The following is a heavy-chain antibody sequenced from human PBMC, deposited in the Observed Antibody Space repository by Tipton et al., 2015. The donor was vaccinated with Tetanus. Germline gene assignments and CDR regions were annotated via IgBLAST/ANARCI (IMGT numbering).Heavy chain of an antibody. V-gene: IGHV1-2*02. J-gene: IGHJ6*02. CDR2: IDPNSGGT. CDR3: ARDRGDYIYYGMDV. D-gene: IGHD3-22*01. CDR1: GYTFTGYY. Sequence: QVQLVQSGAEMKKPGASVKVSCKASGYTFTGYYMYWVRQAPGQGLEWMGWIDPNSGGTVYAQKFQGRVTMTRDTSISIAYMELSSLRSDDTAVYYCARDRGDYIYYGMDVWGPGTTVTVS.